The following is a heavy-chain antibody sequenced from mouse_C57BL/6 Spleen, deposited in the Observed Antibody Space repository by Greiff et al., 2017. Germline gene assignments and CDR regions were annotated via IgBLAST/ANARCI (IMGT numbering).Heavy chain of an antibody. V-gene: IGHV1-64*01. CDR2: IHPNSGST. Sequence: QVQLQQPGAELVKPGASVKLSCKASGYTFTSYWMHWVKQRPGQGLEWIGMIHPNSGSTNYNEKFKSKAKLTVDKSSSTAYMQLSSLTSEDSAVYYCASPDYDGFAYWCQGTLVTVSA. J-gene: IGHJ3*01. D-gene: IGHD2-4*01. CDR1: GYTFTSYW. CDR3: ASPDYDGFAY.